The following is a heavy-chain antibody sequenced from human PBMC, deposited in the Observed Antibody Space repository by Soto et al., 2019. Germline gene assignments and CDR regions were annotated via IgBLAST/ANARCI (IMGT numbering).Heavy chain of an antibody. D-gene: IGHD4-17*01. CDR1: GFTFSSYG. Sequence: PGGSLRLSCAASGFTFSSYGMHWVRQAPGKGLEWVAVISYDGSNKYYADSVKGRFTISRDNSKNTLYLQMNSLRAEDTAVYYCAKDAYGDYPTYYYGMDVWGQGTTVTVSS. CDR2: ISYDGSNK. CDR3: AKDAYGDYPTYYYGMDV. J-gene: IGHJ6*02. V-gene: IGHV3-30*18.